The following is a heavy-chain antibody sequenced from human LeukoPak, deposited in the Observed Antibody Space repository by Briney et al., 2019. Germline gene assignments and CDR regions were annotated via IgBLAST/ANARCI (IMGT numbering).Heavy chain of an antibody. V-gene: IGHV4-59*12. Sequence: SETLSLTCTVSGGSISSYYWSWIRQPPGKGLEWIGSIYYSGSTYYNPSLKSRVTISVDTSKNQFSLKLSSVTAADTAVYYCARDRDGSGSYTFYWGQGTLVTVSS. CDR3: ARDRDGSGSYTFY. D-gene: IGHD3-10*01. CDR2: IYYSGST. CDR1: GGSISSYY. J-gene: IGHJ4*02.